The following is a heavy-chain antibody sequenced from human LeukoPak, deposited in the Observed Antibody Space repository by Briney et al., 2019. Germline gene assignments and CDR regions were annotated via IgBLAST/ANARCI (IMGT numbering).Heavy chain of an antibody. D-gene: IGHD3-22*01. CDR2: IRYDGSNK. CDR1: GFTFSSYG. CDR3: ARVYDTSGYKTPPPDY. V-gene: IGHV3-30*02. Sequence: GGSLRLSCAASGFTFSSYGMHWVRQAPGKGLEWVAFIRYDGSNKYYADSVKGRFTISRDNSKNTLYLQMNSLRVEDTAVYYCARVYDTSGYKTPPPDYWGQGTLVTVSS. J-gene: IGHJ4*02.